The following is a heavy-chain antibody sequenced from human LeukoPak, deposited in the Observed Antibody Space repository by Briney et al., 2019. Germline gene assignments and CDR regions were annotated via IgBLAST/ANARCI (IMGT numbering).Heavy chain of an antibody. CDR2: ISYDGSNK. Sequence: GRSLILSCAASGFTFSSYGMHWVRQAPGKGLEWVAVISYDGSNKYYADSVKGRFTISRDNSKNTLYLQMNSLRAEDTAVYYCAKDLKPGATTAGYYCGQGTLVTVSS. CDR3: AKDLKPGATTAGYY. V-gene: IGHV3-30*18. J-gene: IGHJ4*02. CDR1: GFTFSSYG. D-gene: IGHD1-26*01.